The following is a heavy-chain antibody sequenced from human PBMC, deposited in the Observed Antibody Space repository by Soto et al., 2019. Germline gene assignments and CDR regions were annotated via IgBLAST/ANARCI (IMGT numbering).Heavy chain of an antibody. J-gene: IGHJ5*02. CDR1: GFTFNKYA. Sequence: PGGSLRLSCVASGFTFNKYALAWVRHVPGQGRVGVSAISGSGASTDDEYSGKGRFTIYRDNAKNTLYLQMNSPKAEDTAVYYCAETPGVSSVINCFDPWGQGTPVTVSS. CDR3: AETPGVSSVINCFDP. V-gene: IGHV3-23*01. D-gene: IGHD3-10*01. CDR2: ISGSGAST.